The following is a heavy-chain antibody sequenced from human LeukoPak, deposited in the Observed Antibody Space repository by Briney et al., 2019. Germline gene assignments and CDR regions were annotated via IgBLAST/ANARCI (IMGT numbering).Heavy chain of an antibody. CDR2: INPSGGST. D-gene: IGHD2-21*02. CDR3: ARAYCGGDCYAPAFDY. J-gene: IGHJ4*02. CDR1: GGTFSSYA. Sequence: ASVKVSCKASGGTFSSYAISWVRQAPGQGLEWMGIINPSGGSTSYAQKFQGRVTMTRDTSTSTVYMELSSLRSEDTAVYYCARAYCGGDCYAPAFDYWGQGTLVTVSS. V-gene: IGHV1-46*01.